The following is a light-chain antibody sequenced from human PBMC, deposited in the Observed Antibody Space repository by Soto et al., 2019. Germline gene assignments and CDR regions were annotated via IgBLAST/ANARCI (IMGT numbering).Light chain of an antibody. Sequence: QAVVTQEPSLTVSPGGTVTLTCGSSTGAVTSGHYPYWFQQKPGQAPRTLIYDTTNKHSWTPARFSGSLLGGKAALTLSGVQPEDEADYYCLLYYGGAWVFGGGTKVTVL. CDR1: TGAVTSGHY. CDR2: DTT. V-gene: IGLV7-46*01. J-gene: IGLJ3*02. CDR3: LLYYGGAWV.